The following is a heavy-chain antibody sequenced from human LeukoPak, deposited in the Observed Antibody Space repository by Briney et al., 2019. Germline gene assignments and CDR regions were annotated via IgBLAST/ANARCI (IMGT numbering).Heavy chain of an antibody. D-gene: IGHD3-22*01. CDR1: GGSFSGYY. CDR2: INHSGST. Sequence: PSETLSLTCAVYGGSFSGYYWSWIRQPPGKGLEWIGEINHSGSTNYNPSLKSRVTISVDASKNQFSLKLSSVTAADTAVYYCASADVDSSGYYYAKFDYWGQGTLVTVSS. V-gene: IGHV4-34*01. J-gene: IGHJ4*02. CDR3: ASADVDSSGYYYAKFDY.